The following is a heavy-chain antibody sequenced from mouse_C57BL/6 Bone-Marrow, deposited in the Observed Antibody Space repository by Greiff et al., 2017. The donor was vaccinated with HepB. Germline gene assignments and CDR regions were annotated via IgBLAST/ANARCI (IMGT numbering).Heavy chain of an antibody. J-gene: IGHJ3*01. Sequence: EVQLQESGAELVRPGASVKLSCTASGFNIKDDYMHWVKQRPEQGLEWIGWIDPENGDTEYASKFQGKATITADTSSNTAYLQLSSLTSEDTAVYYWTTGLRRRTWFAYWGQGTRVTVSA. D-gene: IGHD2-2*01. V-gene: IGHV14-4*01. CDR2: IDPENGDT. CDR3: TTGLRRRTWFAY. CDR1: GFNIKDDY.